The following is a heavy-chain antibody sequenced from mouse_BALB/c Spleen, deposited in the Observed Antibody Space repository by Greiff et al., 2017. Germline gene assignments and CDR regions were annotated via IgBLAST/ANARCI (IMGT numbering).Heavy chain of an antibody. D-gene: IGHD2-1*01. Sequence: EVMLVESGGGLVQPKGSLKLSCAASGFTFNTYAMHWVCQAPGKGLEWVARIRSKSNNYATYYADSVKDRFTISRDDSQSMLYLQMNNLKTEDTAMYYCVREDTGNYYAMDYWGQGTSVTVSS. V-gene: IGHV10-3*03. J-gene: IGHJ4*01. CDR1: GFTFNTYA. CDR2: IRSKSNNYAT. CDR3: VREDTGNYYAMDY.